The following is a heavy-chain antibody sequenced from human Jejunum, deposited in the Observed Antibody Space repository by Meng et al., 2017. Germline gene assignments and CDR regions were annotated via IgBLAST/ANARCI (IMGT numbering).Heavy chain of an antibody. D-gene: IGHD3-9*01. CDR2: MSSSGST. CDR3: ARKDYDIVAGYNWFDP. CDR1: GGSISSSSHF. J-gene: IGHJ5*02. V-gene: IGHV4-39*01. Sequence: QVHLQESGPGLVKPSETLSLTCSVSGGSISSSSHFWGWIRQPPWKGLEWIGSMSSSGSTFYNPSLKSRVTMSVDTSKNQFSLKLSSVTAADTAIYYCARKDYDIVAGYNWFDPWGQGTLVTVSS.